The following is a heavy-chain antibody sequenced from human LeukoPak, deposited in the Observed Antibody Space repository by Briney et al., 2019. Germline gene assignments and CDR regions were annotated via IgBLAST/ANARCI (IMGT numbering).Heavy chain of an antibody. D-gene: IGHD1-26*01. CDR2: IYTSGST. CDR1: GGSISSYY. J-gene: IGHJ4*02. CDR3: ARENSGSYREFDY. V-gene: IGHV4-4*07. Sequence: SETLSLTCTVSGGSISSYYWSWIRQPAGKGLEWIGRIYTSGSTNYNASLKSRVSMSVDTSKNQFSLKLSSVTAADTAVFYCARENSGSYREFDYWGQRTLVTISS.